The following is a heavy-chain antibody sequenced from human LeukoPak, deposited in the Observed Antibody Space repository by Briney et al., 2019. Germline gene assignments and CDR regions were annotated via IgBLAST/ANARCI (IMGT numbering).Heavy chain of an antibody. CDR3: ARGYCSGGRCYNILNYQYGMDV. CDR1: GYTFTSYG. CDR2: ISVYNGNT. V-gene: IGHV1-18*01. J-gene: IGHJ6*02. Sequence: ASVKVSCKASGYTFTSYGVSWVRQAPGQGPEWMEWISVYNGNTNYAERLQGRVTMTTDTSTSTAYMELRSLRSDDTAVYYCARGYCSGGRCYNILNYQYGMDVWGQGTTVTVSS. D-gene: IGHD2-15*01.